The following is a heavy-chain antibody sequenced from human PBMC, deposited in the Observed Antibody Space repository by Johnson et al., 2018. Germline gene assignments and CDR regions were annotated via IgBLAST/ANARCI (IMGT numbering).Heavy chain of an antibody. CDR2: IYSGGST. CDR3: ARGQPDLRYYDHYMVA. V-gene: IGHV3-66*02. D-gene: IGHD4-17*01. J-gene: IGHJ6*03. CDR1: GFTVSSNY. Sequence: VQLVESGGGLVQPRGSLRLSCAASGFTVSSNYMSWVRQAPGKGLEFVSVIYSGGSTYYTDSVKGRVTISRDNSKNTLYLQMNSLTTDHTAVYFCARGQPDLRYYDHYMVAWGKGTTVTVSS.